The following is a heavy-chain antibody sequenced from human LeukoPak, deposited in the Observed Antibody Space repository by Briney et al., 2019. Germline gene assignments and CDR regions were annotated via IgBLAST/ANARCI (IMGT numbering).Heavy chain of an antibody. D-gene: IGHD1-26*01. CDR2: IYYSGNT. Sequence: SETLSLTCTVSGGSISSGGYYWSWIRQHPGKGLEWIGYIYYSGNTNYNPSLKSRVTMSVDTSKNQFSLKLSSVTAADTAVYYCARDIVGVTRAFGYWGQGTLATVSS. CDR3: ARDIVGVTRAFGY. J-gene: IGHJ4*02. CDR1: GGSISSGGYY. V-gene: IGHV4-61*08.